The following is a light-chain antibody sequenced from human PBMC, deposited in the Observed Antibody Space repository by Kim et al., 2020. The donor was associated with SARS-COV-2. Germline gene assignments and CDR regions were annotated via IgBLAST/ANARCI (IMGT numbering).Light chain of an antibody. CDR1: KLGDKY. CDR2: EDS. V-gene: IGLV3-1*01. Sequence: SYELTQPPSVSVSPGQTASITCSGDKLGDKYVCWYQQKPGQSPVLVLYEDSKRPSGIPERFSGSNSGNTATLTISGTQVKDEADYYCQAWDSSTVAFGGGTQLTVL. J-gene: IGLJ2*01. CDR3: QAWDSSTVA.